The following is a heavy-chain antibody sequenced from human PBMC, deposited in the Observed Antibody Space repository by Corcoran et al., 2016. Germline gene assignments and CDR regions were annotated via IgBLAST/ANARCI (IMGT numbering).Heavy chain of an antibody. CDR1: GFTFSGSA. D-gene: IGHD2-15*01. J-gene: IGHJ6*02. CDR3: TSPGYCSGGSCYSGEVDYYYYGMDV. CDR2: IRSKANSYAT. Sequence: EVQLVESGGGLVQPGGSLKLSCAASGFTFSGSAMHWVRQASGKGLEWVGRIRSKANSYATAYAASVKGRFTISRDDSKNTAYLQMNSLKTEDTAVYYCTSPGYCSGGSCYSGEVDYYYYGMDVWGQGTTVTVSS. V-gene: IGHV3-73*02.